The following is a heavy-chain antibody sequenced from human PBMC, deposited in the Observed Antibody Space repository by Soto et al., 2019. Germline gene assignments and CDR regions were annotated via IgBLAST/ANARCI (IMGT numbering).Heavy chain of an antibody. CDR2: IIPIFGTA. CDR3: ARDREYSSTHNWFDP. CDR1: GGTFSSYA. V-gene: IGHV1-69*13. D-gene: IGHD6-6*01. Sequence: SVKVSCKASGGTFSSYAISWVRQAPGQGLEWMGGIIPIFGTANYAQKFQGRVTITADESTSTAYMELSSLRSEDTAVYYCARDREYSSTHNWFDPWGQGTLVTVSS. J-gene: IGHJ5*02.